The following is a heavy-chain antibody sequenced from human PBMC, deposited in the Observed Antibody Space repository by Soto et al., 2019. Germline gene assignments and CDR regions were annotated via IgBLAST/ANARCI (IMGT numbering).Heavy chain of an antibody. CDR3: ARAPPGICSSTSCYFGLFDY. V-gene: IGHV1-69*13. CDR2: IIPIFGTA. Sequence: SVKGSCKASGGTFSGYAISWVRQAPGQGLEWMGGIIPIFGTANYAQKFQGRVTITADESTSTAYMELSSLRSEDTAVYYCARAPPGICSSTSCYFGLFDYWGQGTLVTVSS. CDR1: GGTFSGYA. J-gene: IGHJ4*02. D-gene: IGHD2-2*01.